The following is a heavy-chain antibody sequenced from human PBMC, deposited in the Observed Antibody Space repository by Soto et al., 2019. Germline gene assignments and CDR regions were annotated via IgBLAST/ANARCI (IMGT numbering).Heavy chain of an antibody. CDR2: INHSGST. D-gene: IGHD5-12*01. Sequence: SETLSLTCAVYGGSFSGYYWSWIRQPPGKGLEWIGEINHSGSTNYNPSLKSRVTISVDTSKNQFSLKLSSVTAADTAVYYCARGSRDGYNLRAYGMDVWGQGTTVTVSS. CDR1: GGSFSGYY. V-gene: IGHV4-34*01. CDR3: ARGSRDGYNLRAYGMDV. J-gene: IGHJ6*02.